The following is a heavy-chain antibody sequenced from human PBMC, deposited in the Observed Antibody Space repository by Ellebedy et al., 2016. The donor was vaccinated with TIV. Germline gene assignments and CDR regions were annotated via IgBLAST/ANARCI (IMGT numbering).Heavy chain of an antibody. Sequence: GESLKISXAGSGFTFSSYWMTWVRQAPGKGLEWVANIKQDGSEKYYVDSVKGRFTISRDNAKNSLYLQMNSLRAEDTALYYCAKGLVYFDYWGQGTLVTVSS. CDR2: IKQDGSEK. CDR3: AKGLVYFDY. CDR1: GFTFSSYW. V-gene: IGHV3-7*03. J-gene: IGHJ4*02. D-gene: IGHD6-19*01.